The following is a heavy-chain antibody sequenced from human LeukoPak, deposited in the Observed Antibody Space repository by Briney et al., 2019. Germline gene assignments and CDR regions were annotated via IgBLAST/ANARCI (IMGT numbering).Heavy chain of an antibody. CDR1: GGPISSGGYY. V-gene: IGHV4-31*03. Sequence: SETLSLTCTVSGGPISSGGYYWSWIRQHSGKGLEWIGYIFYSGSTYYNPSLKSRVIISVDTSKNQFSLRLSSVTAADTAVYFCARVTMIRGVKAMDVWGQGTTVTVSS. D-gene: IGHD3-10*01. CDR2: IFYSGST. J-gene: IGHJ6*02. CDR3: ARVTMIRGVKAMDV.